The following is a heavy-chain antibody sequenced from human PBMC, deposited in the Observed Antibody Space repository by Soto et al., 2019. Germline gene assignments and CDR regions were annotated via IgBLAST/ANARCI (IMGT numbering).Heavy chain of an antibody. CDR1: GFSLTNYV. CDR3: ARDTNYYASGSGVDF. Sequence: GGSLRLSCAASGFSLTNYVMSWVRQAPGEGLQWVSSITSSNTYINYGDSVKGRFAISRDNAKNSLYLQMNSLRAEDTAVYFCARDTNYYASGSGVDFWGQGTLVTVSS. J-gene: IGHJ4*02. CDR2: ITSSNTYI. D-gene: IGHD3-10*01. V-gene: IGHV3-21*01.